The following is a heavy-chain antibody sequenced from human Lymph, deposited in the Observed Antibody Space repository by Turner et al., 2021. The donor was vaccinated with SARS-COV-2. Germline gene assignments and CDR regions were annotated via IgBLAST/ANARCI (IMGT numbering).Heavy chain of an antibody. V-gene: IGHV1-2*02. CDR2: SNTNSGGT. CDR1: AYTVSGSY. CDR3: ARSRDLQSMVRGVDPFDY. D-gene: IGHD3-10*01. J-gene: IGHJ4*02. Sequence: QVLLVQAEAEVNKPGASAKVSCKDSAYTVSGSYIHWVRQAPGQGLEWMGWSNTNSGGTNYAQRSQGRGTTTRDTSLSTAYIQLSRLRSDDTAVYYYARSRDLQSMVRGVDPFDYWGQGTLVTVSS.